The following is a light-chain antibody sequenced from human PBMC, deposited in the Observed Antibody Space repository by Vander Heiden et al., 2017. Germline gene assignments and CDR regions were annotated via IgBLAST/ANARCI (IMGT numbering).Light chain of an antibody. Sequence: QSALTQPASVSGSPGKSITISCTGSSSDVGGYNYVSWYQQHPGKAPKLLIYDVTKRPSGVANRFSGSKYGNTASLTISGLQAEDEADYYCSSYTSSSTVIFGGRTRLTVL. CDR1: SSDVGGYNY. V-gene: IGLV2-14*03. CDR2: DVT. J-gene: IGLJ2*01. CDR3: SSYTSSSTVI.